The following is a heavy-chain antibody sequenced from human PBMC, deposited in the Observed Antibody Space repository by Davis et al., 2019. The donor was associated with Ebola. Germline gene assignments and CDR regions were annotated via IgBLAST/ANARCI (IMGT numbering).Heavy chain of an antibody. D-gene: IGHD1-26*01. CDR3: ARFRTIVGATEYYYYYGMDV. CDR2: IDWDDDK. Sequence: TLSLTCAVYGGSFSGYYWSWIRQPPGKALEWLALIDWDDDKYYSTSLKTRLTISKDTSKNQVVLTMTNMDPVDTATYYCARFRTIVGATEYYYYYGMDVWGQGTTVTVSS. J-gene: IGHJ6*02. CDR1: GGSFSGYY. V-gene: IGHV2-70*01.